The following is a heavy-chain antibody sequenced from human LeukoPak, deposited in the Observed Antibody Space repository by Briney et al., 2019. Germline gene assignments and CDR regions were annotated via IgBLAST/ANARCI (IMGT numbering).Heavy chain of an antibody. Sequence: GGSLRLSCAASGFTFSSYAMHWVRQAPGKGLERVAVISYDGSNKYYADSVKGRFTISRDNSKNTLYLQMNSLRAEDTAVYYCARAGCSGGSCYPYYYYGMDVWGQGTTVTVSS. CDR2: ISYDGSNK. CDR3: ARAGCSGGSCYPYYYYGMDV. D-gene: IGHD2-15*01. J-gene: IGHJ6*02. CDR1: GFTFSSYA. V-gene: IGHV3-30-3*01.